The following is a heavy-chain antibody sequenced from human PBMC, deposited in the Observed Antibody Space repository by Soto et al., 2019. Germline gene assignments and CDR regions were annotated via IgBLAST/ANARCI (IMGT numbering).Heavy chain of an antibody. J-gene: IGHJ6*02. V-gene: IGHV5-51*01. D-gene: IGHD3-3*01. CDR3: ARGGEYDFWSGYYPYYYYYYGMDV. CDR1: GYSFTSYW. CDR2: IYPGDSDT. Sequence: GESLKISCKGSGYSFTSYWIGWVRQMPGKGLGWVGIIYPGDSDTRYSPSFQGQVTISADKSISTAYLQWSSLKASDTAMYYCARGGEYDFWSGYYPYYYYYYGMDVWGQGTTVTVSS.